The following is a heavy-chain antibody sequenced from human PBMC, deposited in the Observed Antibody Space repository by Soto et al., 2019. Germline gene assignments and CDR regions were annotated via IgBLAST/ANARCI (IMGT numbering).Heavy chain of an antibody. D-gene: IGHD6-13*01. J-gene: IGHJ6*02. Sequence: QVQLQESGPGLVKPSETLSLTCTVSGGSVSSGSYYLSWIRQPPGKGLEWIGYIYYSGSTNYNPTLKSRVTISVDTSKCQFSLKLSSVTAVDTAVYYCARAGIGPAALGYYGMDVWGQGPTVTVSS. CDR1: GGSVSSGSYY. V-gene: IGHV4-61*01. CDR3: ARAGIGPAALGYYGMDV. CDR2: IYYSGST.